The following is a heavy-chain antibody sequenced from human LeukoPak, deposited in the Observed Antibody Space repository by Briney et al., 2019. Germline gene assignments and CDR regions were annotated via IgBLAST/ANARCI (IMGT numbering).Heavy chain of an antibody. CDR1: GFTFSSYG. Sequence: PGRSLRLSCAASGFTFSSYGMHWVRQAPGKGLEWVAVIWYDGSNKYYADSVKGRFTISRDNSKNTLYLQMNSLRADDTAVYYCAKNLYSSGWLLGNWGQGTLVTVSS. J-gene: IGHJ4*02. CDR3: AKNLYSSGWLLGN. D-gene: IGHD6-25*01. V-gene: IGHV3-33*06. CDR2: IWYDGSNK.